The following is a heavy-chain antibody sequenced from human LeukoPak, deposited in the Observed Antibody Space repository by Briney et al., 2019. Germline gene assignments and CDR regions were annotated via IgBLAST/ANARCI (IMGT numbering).Heavy chain of an antibody. CDR2: INPSGGST. D-gene: IGHD3-22*01. J-gene: IGHJ4*02. V-gene: IGHV1-46*01. Sequence: ASVKVSCKASGGTFSSYAISWVRQAPGQGLEWMGIINPSGGSTSYAQKFQDRVTMTRDTSTSTVYMELNSLRSEDTAVYYCARDRGHYYDSSGYSDFDYWGQGTLVTVSS. CDR1: GGTFSSYA. CDR3: ARDRGHYYDSSGYSDFDY.